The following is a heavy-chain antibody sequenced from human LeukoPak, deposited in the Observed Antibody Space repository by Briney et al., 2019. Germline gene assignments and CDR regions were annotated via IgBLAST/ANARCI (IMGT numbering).Heavy chain of an antibody. V-gene: IGHV1-69*13. Sequence: SVKVSCKASGGTFSSYAISWVRQAPRQGLEWMGGIIPIFGTANYAQKFQGRVTITADESTSTAYMELSSLRSEDTAVYYCARPDEDRGYSYGYNYWGQGTLVTVSS. CDR3: ARPDEDRGYSYGYNY. D-gene: IGHD5-18*01. J-gene: IGHJ4*02. CDR1: GGTFSSYA. CDR2: IIPIFGTA.